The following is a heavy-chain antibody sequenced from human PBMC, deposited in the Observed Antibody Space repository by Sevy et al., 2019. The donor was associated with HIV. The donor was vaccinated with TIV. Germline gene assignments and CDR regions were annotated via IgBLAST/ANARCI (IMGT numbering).Heavy chain of an antibody. J-gene: IGHJ1*01. CDR3: ARGTTDVECFHH. CDR2: IYSGGNT. D-gene: IGHD4-4*01. CDR1: GFTVSSNY. Sequence: GGSLRLSCAASGFTVSSNYMGWVRQAPGKGLEWVSVIYSGGNTYHADSVKGRFTTSRDNSKNTLYLQMSGLRAEDTAVYFCARGTTDVECFHHWGQGTLVTVSS. V-gene: IGHV3-66*01.